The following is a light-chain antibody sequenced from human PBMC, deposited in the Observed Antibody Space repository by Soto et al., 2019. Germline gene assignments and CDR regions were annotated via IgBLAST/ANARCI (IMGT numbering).Light chain of an antibody. CDR1: QSLLYTNGYNY. V-gene: IGKV2-28*01. CDR3: MQALQTPRYT. Sequence: EIVMTQSPLSLPVTPGEPASISCESSQSLLYTNGYNYLDWYLQKPGQSPQLLIYLASNRASGVPDRFSGSGSGKDFNLKSSRGKAEDVGVYYCMQALQTPRYTFGQGTKLESK. CDR2: LAS. J-gene: IGKJ2*01.